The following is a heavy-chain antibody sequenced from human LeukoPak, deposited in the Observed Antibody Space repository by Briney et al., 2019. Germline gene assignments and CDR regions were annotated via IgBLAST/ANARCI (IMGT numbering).Heavy chain of an antibody. D-gene: IGHD6-19*01. CDR3: ARRLRRIAVAGIRYPDY. Sequence: SETLSLTFAVYGGSYSGYYWSWLRQPPAKGLDWIGEINHSGSTNYNPSLQSRVTISVYPSKNQFSLKLSSVTAADTAVYYCARRLRRIAVAGIRYPDYWGQGTLVTVSS. V-gene: IGHV4-34*01. J-gene: IGHJ4*02. CDR1: GGSYSGYY. CDR2: INHSGST.